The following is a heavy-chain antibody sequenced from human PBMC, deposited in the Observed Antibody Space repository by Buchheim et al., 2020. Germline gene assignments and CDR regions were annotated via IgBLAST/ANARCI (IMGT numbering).Heavy chain of an antibody. CDR2: ISSSGSTI. V-gene: IGHV3-48*03. J-gene: IGHJ6*02. CDR3: ARDANYYDSSGQEYYGMDV. D-gene: IGHD3-22*01. Sequence: EVQLVESGGGLVQPGGSLRLSCAASGFTFSSYEMNWVRQAPGKGLEWVSYISSSGSTIYYADSLKGRFTISRDNANNSLYLQMNSLRAEDTAVYYCARDANYYDSSGQEYYGMDVWGQGTT. CDR1: GFTFSSYE.